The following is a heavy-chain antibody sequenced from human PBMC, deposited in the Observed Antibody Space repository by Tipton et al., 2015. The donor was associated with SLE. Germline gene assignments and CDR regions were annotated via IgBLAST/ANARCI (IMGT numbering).Heavy chain of an antibody. D-gene: IGHD2-2*01. CDR3: AREVGNLDY. J-gene: IGHJ4*02. V-gene: IGHV4-4*02. CDR2: IYLSGST. Sequence: TLSLTCAVSGDSISRSHWWSWVRQPPGKGLEWIGQIYLSGSTNYNPSLKSRVTISVDTSKNQFSLKLSSVTAADTAVYYCAREVGNLDYWGQGTLVTVSS. CDR1: GDSISRSHW.